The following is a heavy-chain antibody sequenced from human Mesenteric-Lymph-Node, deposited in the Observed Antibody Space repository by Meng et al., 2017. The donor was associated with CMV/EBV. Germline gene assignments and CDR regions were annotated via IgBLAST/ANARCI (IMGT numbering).Heavy chain of an antibody. CDR3: AKDRSSSWNPEY. CDR2: ISGSGGST. D-gene: IGHD6-13*01. V-gene: IGHV3-23*01. CDR1: GVTFSSHA. Sequence: SCEASGVTFSSHAMSWVRQAPGKGLEWVSTISGSGGSTYYADAVKGRFTISRDNSKNTVFLHMNSLRAEDTAVYYCAKDRSSSWNPEYWGQGTLVTVSS. J-gene: IGHJ4*02.